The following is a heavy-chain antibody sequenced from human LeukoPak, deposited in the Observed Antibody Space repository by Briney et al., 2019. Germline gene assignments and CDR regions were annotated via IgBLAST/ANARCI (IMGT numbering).Heavy chain of an antibody. J-gene: IGHJ6*02. CDR2: INHSGST. Sequence: SETLSLTCAVYGGSFSGYYWSWIRQPPGKGLEWIGEINHSGSTNYNPSLKSRVTISVDTSKNQFSLKLSSVTAADTAVYYCARVDSGSWYPRYYYYGMDVWGQGTTVTVSS. CDR1: GGSFSGYY. V-gene: IGHV4-34*01. CDR3: ARVDSGSWYPRYYYYGMDV. D-gene: IGHD6-13*01.